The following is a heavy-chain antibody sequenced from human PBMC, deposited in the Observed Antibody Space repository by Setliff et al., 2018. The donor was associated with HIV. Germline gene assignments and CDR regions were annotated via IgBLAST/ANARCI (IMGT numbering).Heavy chain of an antibody. V-gene: IGHV4-59*08. Sequence: SETLSLTCTVSGGSIMSYCWNWIRQPPGKGLEWIGHIYNSASTSYNPSLKSRVTISVDTSKNQFSLKLSSVTAADTAVYYCARHSPSDYWGQGTLVTVSS. CDR1: GGSIMSYC. J-gene: IGHJ4*02. CDR2: IYNSAST. CDR3: ARHSPSDY.